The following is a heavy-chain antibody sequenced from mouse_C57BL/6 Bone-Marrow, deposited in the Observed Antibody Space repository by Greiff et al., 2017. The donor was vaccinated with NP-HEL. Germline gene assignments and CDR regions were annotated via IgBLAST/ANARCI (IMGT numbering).Heavy chain of an antibody. V-gene: IGHV1-82*01. CDR2: IYPGDGDT. D-gene: IGHD1-1*01. CDR3: ARFYYGSSGVAMDY. Sequence: VQLQESGPELVKPGASVKISCKASGYAFSSSWMNWVKQRPGKGLEWIGRIYPGDGDTNYNGKFKGKATLTADKSSSTAYMQLSSLTSEDSAVYFCARFYYGSSGVAMDYWGQGTSVTVSS. CDR1: GYAFSSSW. J-gene: IGHJ4*01.